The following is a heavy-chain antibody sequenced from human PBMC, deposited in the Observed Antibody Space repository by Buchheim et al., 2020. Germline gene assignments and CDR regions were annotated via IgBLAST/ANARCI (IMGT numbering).Heavy chain of an antibody. J-gene: IGHJ5*02. CDR3: ARDFKGGTTMAPLCNPFDP. V-gene: IGHV3-30*03. D-gene: IGHD1-1*01. Sequence: QVQLVESGGGVVQPGRSLRLSCAASGFTFSTYGMHWVRQAPGKGLEWVAVISHDESHKYYADSVKGRFTISRDISKNTLFLQMNSLRAEDTAVYYCARDFKGGTTMAPLCNPFDPWGQGTL. CDR1: GFTFSTYG. CDR2: ISHDESHK.